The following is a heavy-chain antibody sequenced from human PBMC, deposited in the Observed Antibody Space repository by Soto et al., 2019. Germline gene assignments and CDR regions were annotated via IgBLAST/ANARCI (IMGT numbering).Heavy chain of an antibody. CDR3: ARDASGSRIFYYYGMDV. V-gene: IGHV1-2*06. Sequence: ASVKVSCKASGYTFTGYFIHWLRLAPGQGPEWMGRINPNSGATNFAQKFQGRVTMTRDTSISAAHMELSRLRSDDTAVYYCARDASGSRIFYYYGMDVWAKGPRSPSP. J-gene: IGHJ6*02. CDR2: INPNSGAT. D-gene: IGHD3-10*01. CDR1: GYTFTGYF.